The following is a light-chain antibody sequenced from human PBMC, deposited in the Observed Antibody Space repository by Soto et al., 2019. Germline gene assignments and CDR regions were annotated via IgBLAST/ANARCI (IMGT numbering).Light chain of an antibody. CDR3: SSYATTSPVV. V-gene: IGLV2-14*03. CDR1: TSDVGASTY. Sequence: QPVLTQPASVSGSPGQSITISCTGTTSDVGASTYVCWYQQHPGQAPKLIIYDVTKRPSGASARFSGSKSGNTASLTISGLQAEDEADYFCSSYATTSPVVFGGGTKLTVL. CDR2: DVT. J-gene: IGLJ2*01.